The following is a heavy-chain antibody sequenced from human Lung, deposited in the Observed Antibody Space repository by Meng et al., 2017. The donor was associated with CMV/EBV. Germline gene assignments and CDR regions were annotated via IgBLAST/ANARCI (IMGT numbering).Heavy chain of an antibody. D-gene: IGHD6-6*01. Sequence: SXXVSXKASGDMFSTYAITWVRQAPGQGLEWMGELIPILNAPNYAQKFQGRVRITADKSTTTAYMELSSLRSDDTAVYYCARALREYSSSSSDSGGQGTLVTVSS. J-gene: IGHJ4*02. CDR3: ARALREYSSSSSDS. CDR2: LIPILNAP. CDR1: GDMFSTYA. V-gene: IGHV1-69*10.